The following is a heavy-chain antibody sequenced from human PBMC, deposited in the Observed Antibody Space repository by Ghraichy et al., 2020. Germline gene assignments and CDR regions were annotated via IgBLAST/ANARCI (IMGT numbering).Heavy chain of an antibody. D-gene: IGHD5-12*01. CDR3: ARDGEYSGYDSHAFDV. V-gene: IGHV4-30-2*01. CDR1: GGSVSSRGYA. Sequence: SETLSLTCAVSGGSVSSRGYAWTWLRQPPGKGREGIGHIYQSGSTNSNPSLKIRVTISVDMSTNQFSLTMSSVTAADTAVSYRARDGEYSGYDSHAFDVWSRGTLV. CDR2: IYQSGST. J-gene: IGHJ3*01.